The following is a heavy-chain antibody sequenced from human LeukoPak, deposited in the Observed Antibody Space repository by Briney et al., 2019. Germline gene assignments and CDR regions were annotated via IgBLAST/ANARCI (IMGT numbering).Heavy chain of an antibody. CDR1: GFTFSGYA. V-gene: IGHV3-23*01. J-gene: IGHJ4*02. D-gene: IGHD3-22*01. Sequence: PGGSLRLSCAASGFTFSGYAMSWVRQALGKGLEWVSSISSSGDSTFYADSVKDRFTISRDNSKNTLYLQMSRLRAEDTAVYYCAKDRPNYHESNGHYYRRDGDYWGQGTLVTVSS. CDR3: AKDRPNYHESNGHYYRRDGDY. CDR2: ISSSGDST.